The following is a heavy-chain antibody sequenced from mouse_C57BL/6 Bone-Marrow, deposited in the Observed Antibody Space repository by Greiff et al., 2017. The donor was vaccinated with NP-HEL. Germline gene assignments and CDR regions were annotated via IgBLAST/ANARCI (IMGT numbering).Heavy chain of an antibody. J-gene: IGHJ2*01. CDR1: GYTFTNYW. Sequence: QVQLKQSGAELVRPGTSVKMSCKASGYTFTNYWIGWAKQRPGHGLEWIGDIYTGGGYTNYNEKFKGKATLTADKSSSTAYMQFSSLTSENSAIYYCARSQYYGSSYGYFDYWGQGTTLKVSS. V-gene: IGHV1-63*01. D-gene: IGHD1-1*01. CDR3: ARSQYYGSSYGYFDY. CDR2: IYTGGGYT.